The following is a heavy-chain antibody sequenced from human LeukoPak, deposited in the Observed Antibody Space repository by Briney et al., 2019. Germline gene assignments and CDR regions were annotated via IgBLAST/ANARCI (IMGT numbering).Heavy chain of an antibody. Sequence: ASVKVSCKASGGTFSSYAISWVRQAPGQGLEWMGGIIPIFGTANYAQKFQGRVTITADESTSTAYMELSSLRSEDTAVYYCARAGYSYEPPNYWGRGTLVTVSS. J-gene: IGHJ4*02. CDR1: GGTFSSYA. CDR3: ARAGYSYEPPNY. D-gene: IGHD5-18*01. CDR2: IIPIFGTA. V-gene: IGHV1-69*13.